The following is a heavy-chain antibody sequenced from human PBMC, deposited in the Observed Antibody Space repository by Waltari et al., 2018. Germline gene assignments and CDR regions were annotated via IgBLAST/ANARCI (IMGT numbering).Heavy chain of an antibody. CDR2: ISGSGGST. D-gene: IGHD3-3*01. CDR3: ANSIFGVVIQHWYFDL. J-gene: IGHJ2*01. V-gene: IGHV3-23*01. CDR1: GFTFSSYA. Sequence: EVQLLESGGGLVQPGGSLRLSCAASGFTFSSYAMSWVRQAPGKGLEWVSAISGSGGSTYYADAVKGRFTSSRDNSKNPLYLQMNSLRAEDTAVYYCANSIFGVVIQHWYFDLWGRGTLVTVSS.